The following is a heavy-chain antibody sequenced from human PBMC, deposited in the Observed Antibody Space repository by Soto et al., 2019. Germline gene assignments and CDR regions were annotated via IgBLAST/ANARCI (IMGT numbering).Heavy chain of an antibody. J-gene: IGHJ1*01. CDR2: IYYSGST. CDR3: ARDLIYFQH. V-gene: IGHV4-59*01. D-gene: IGHD2-8*01. CDR1: GGSISSYY. Sequence: QVQLQESGPGLVKPSETLSLTCTVSGGSISSYYWSWIRQPPGKGLEWIGYIYYSGSTNYYPSLKSRFTISVDTSKNQFSLKLTSVTAADTAVYYCARDLIYFQHWGQGTLVTVSS.